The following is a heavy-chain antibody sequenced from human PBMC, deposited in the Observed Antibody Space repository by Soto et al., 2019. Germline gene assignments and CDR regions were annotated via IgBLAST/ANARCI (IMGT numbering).Heavy chain of an antibody. CDR2: INAGNGKT. D-gene: IGHD2-21*01. CDR3: ASGIWCSTPPVYYLAS. Sequence: ASVKVSCKASGYTFTNYAMHWVRQAPGQRLEWMGWINAGNGKTKYSQNFQGRVTITRDTSASIVYMEVNSLRSEDTAIYYCASGIWCSTPPVYYLASWGQATLVPVPS. V-gene: IGHV1-3*01. CDR1: GYTFTNYA. J-gene: IGHJ4*02.